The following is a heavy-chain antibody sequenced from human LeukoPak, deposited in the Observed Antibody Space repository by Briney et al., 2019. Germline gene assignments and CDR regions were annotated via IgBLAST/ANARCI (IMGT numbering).Heavy chain of an antibody. CDR2: ISNDGSDK. J-gene: IGHJ4*02. Sequence: PGGSLRLSCGVSGFTFKNCAMHWVRQTPGKGLEGVAFISNDGSDKVYTDSVKGRFTISRDNSKNTLYLQMSRLRTEDTAIYYCVRDGDRTNWSHDYWGQGTQVTVSS. CDR3: VRDGDRTNWSHDY. V-gene: IGHV3-30-3*01. D-gene: IGHD1-1*01. CDR1: GFTFKNCA.